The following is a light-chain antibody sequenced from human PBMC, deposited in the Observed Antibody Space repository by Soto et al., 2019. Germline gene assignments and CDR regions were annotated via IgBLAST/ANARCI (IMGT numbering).Light chain of an antibody. Sequence: DIQMTQSPASVSASVGDRVIITCRASQDISSWLAWYQQKPGKDPKLLIYAAATLQGGVPSRFSGSGSGTDFTLTINSLQPEDFATYYCQQANSVPYTFGQGTRLEIK. CDR1: QDISSW. V-gene: IGKV1-12*01. CDR2: AAA. J-gene: IGKJ5*01. CDR3: QQANSVPYT.